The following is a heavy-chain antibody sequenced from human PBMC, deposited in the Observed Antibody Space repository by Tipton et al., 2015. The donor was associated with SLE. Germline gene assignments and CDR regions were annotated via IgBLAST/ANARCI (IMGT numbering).Heavy chain of an antibody. J-gene: IGHJ4*02. CDR3: AREDVGFCNGGSCPYYFDF. Sequence: TLSLTCTVSGGSISSDNYYWSWLRPPAGKGLEWIGHIYTSGSTNYNPSLKSRVTMSVDTSKNQFSLKLSSVTAADTAVYFCAREDVGFCNGGSCPYYFDFWGQGTLVTVSS. CDR1: GGSISSDNYY. V-gene: IGHV4-61*09. CDR2: IYTSGST. D-gene: IGHD2-15*01.